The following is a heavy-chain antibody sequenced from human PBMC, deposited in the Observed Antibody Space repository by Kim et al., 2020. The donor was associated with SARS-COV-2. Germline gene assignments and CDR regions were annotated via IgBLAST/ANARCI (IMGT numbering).Heavy chain of an antibody. CDR3: GHSLRFDP. J-gene: IGHJ5*02. V-gene: IGHV3-15*01. Sequence: GETTDYSAAVKGRFTISRDDSRSLVYLQMNSLKIEDTAVYYGGHSLRFDPWGQGTLVTVSS. CDR2: GETT. D-gene: IGHD4-4*01.